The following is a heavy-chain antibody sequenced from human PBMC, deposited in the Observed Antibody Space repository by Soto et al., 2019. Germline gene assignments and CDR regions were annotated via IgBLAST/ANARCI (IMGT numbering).Heavy chain of an antibody. Sequence: SETLSLICTVSGGSISSSSYYWGWIRQPPGKGLEWIGNVYYGGSTYYNPSLKSRVTISVETSKSQFSLKLSSVTAADTAVYYCAGGDYYHSSGYYFYYYTMDVWGQGTTVTVSS. CDR1: GGSISSSSYY. D-gene: IGHD3-22*01. J-gene: IGHJ6*02. CDR2: VYYGGST. CDR3: AGGDYYHSSGYYFYYYTMDV. V-gene: IGHV4-39*01.